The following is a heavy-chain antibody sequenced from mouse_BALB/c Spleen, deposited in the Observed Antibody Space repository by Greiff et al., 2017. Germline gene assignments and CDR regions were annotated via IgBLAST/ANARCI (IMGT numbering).Heavy chain of an antibody. CDR3: SKKYYRYDDWYFDV. J-gene: IGHJ1*01. CDR1: GFSLTSYG. CDR2: IWRGGST. Sequence: VQRVESGPSLVQPSQSLSITCTVSGFSLTSYGVHWVRQSPGKGLEWLGVIWRGGSTDYNAAFMSRLSITKDNSKSQVFFKMNSLQADDTAIYYCSKKYYRYDDWYFDVWGARTTVTVSS. D-gene: IGHD2-14*01. V-gene: IGHV2-5-1*01.